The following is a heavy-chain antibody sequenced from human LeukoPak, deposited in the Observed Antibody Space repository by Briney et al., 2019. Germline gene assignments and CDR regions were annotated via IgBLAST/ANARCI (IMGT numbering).Heavy chain of an antibody. CDR2: IYYSGST. D-gene: IGHD6-13*01. CDR1: GGSVSSGTYY. Sequence: PSETLSLTCTVSGGSVSSGTYYWSWIRQPPGEGLEWIGYIYYSGSTNYNPSLKSRVTISVDTSKNQFSLKLSSVTAADTAVYYCARGGGSSWYSGGLFDYWGQGTLVTVSS. CDR3: ARGGGSSWYSGGLFDY. J-gene: IGHJ4*02. V-gene: IGHV4-61*01.